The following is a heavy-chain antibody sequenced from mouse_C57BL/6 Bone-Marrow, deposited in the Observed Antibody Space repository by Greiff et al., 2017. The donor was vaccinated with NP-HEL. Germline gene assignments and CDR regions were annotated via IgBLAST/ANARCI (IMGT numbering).Heavy chain of an antibody. CDR3: ARDSSLPYGSSWYFDY. J-gene: IGHJ2*01. Sequence: VKLVESGAELVRPGTSVKMSCKASGYTFTNYWIGWAKQRPGHGLEWIGDIYPGGGYTNYNEKFKGKATLTADKSSSTAYMQFSSLTSEDSAIYYCARDSSLPYGSSWYFDYWGQGTTLTVSS. D-gene: IGHD1-1*01. V-gene: IGHV1-63*01. CDR1: GYTFTNYW. CDR2: IYPGGGYT.